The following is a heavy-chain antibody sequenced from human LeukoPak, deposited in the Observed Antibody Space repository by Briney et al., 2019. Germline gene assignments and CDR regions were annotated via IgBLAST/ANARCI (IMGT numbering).Heavy chain of an antibody. CDR2: VSTTGGST. Sequence: GGSLRLSCTASGFTFGDYVMSWFRQAPGKGLEWVSTVSTTGGSTYYADSVKGRFTISRDNSKDTLYLQMNSLRAEDTAVYYCAKCSGWFVRGKDYYYYYMDVWGKGTTVTVSS. V-gene: IGHV3-23*01. CDR1: GFTFGDYV. D-gene: IGHD6-19*01. CDR3: AKCSGWFVRGKDYYYYYMDV. J-gene: IGHJ6*03.